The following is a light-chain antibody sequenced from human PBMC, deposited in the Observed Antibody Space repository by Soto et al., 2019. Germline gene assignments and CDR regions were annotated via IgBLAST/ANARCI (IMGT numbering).Light chain of an antibody. Sequence: DIQMTQSPASLSASVGDRVTITCRASQSIYTSLNWYQQIPGQAPKLLIYAASNLQSGVPSRFSGRGSGTYFTLTISSLQPEDFANYYCQKSYCATYTFGQGTKMEIK. J-gene: IGKJ2*01. CDR1: QSIYTS. V-gene: IGKV1-39*01. CDR3: QKSYCATYT. CDR2: AAS.